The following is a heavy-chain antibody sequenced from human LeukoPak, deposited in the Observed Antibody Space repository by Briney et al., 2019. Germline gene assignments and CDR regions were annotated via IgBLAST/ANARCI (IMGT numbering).Heavy chain of an antibody. CDR2: IYYSGST. Sequence: PSETLSLTCTVSGGSISSTTYYWDWLRQPPGKGLEWIGYIYYSGSTNYNPSLKSRVTISVDTSKNQFSLKLSSVTAADTAVYYCARGADGGELVAQPNTNWFDPWGQGTLVTVSS. D-gene: IGHD3-16*01. CDR1: GGSISSTTYY. CDR3: ARGADGGELVAQPNTNWFDP. V-gene: IGHV4-61*05. J-gene: IGHJ5*02.